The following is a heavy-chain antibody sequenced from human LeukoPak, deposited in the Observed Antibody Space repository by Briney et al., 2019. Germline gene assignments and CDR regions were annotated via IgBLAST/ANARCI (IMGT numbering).Heavy chain of an antibody. J-gene: IGHJ5*02. D-gene: IGHD4-17*01. V-gene: IGHV1-8*01. Sequence: ASVKVSCKASGYTFANYDINWVRQASGQGLEWMGWMNPHSGNPGYAQNFQGRVTMTRNTSISTAYMELRSLRSEDTAVYYCARLSSHYGDYKVDPWGQGTLVTVSS. CDR3: ARLSSHYGDYKVDP. CDR2: MNPHSGNP. CDR1: GYTFANYD.